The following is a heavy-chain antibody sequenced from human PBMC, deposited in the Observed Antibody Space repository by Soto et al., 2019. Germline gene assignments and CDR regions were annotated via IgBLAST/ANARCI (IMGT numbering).Heavy chain of an antibody. V-gene: IGHV3-30-3*01. CDR3: ARDPKTSGGQHWAFTYFDS. CDR1: GFSVSISP. J-gene: IGHJ4*02. CDR2: ISYDGTNK. D-gene: IGHD7-27*01. Sequence: QVQLVESGGGMVQPGRSLRLSCAASGFSVSISPMHWVRQAPGKGAEWVALISYDGTNKFYADSVKGRFTISRDTSKSTLYLQVDSLRPEDAAVYYCARDPKTSGGQHWAFTYFDSWGQGTLVTVSS.